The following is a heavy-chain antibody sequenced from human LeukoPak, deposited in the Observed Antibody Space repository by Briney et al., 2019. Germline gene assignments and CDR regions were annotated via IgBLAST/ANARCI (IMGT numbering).Heavy chain of an antibody. D-gene: IGHD4-17*01. Sequence: SETLSLTCTVSGGSVSSYYWSWIRQPPGKGLEWIGYIYYSGSTNYNPSLKSRVTISVDTSKNQFSLKLSSVTAADTAVYYCAGMTTVTPVDYWGQGTLVTVSS. J-gene: IGHJ4*02. CDR2: IYYSGST. V-gene: IGHV4-59*02. CDR3: AGMTTVTPVDY. CDR1: GGSVSSYY.